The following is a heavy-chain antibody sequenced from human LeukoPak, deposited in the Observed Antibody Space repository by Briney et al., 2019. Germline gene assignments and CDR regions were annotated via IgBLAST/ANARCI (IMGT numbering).Heavy chain of an antibody. CDR2: TSSDGSNK. CDR3: ARGDHYASGTFLYYFHY. J-gene: IGHJ4*02. CDR1: GFTFGSYV. Sequence: GRSLRLSCAASGFTFGSYVMHWVRQAPGKGLQWVAGTSSDGSNKYYADSVKGRFTISRDNSKNTLYLQMNSLSAEDTAVYYCARGDHYASGTFLYYFHYWGQGTLVTVSS. D-gene: IGHD3-10*01. V-gene: IGHV3-30*01.